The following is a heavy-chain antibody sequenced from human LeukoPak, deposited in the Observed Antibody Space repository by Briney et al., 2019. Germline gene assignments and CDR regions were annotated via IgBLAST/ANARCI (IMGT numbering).Heavy chain of an antibody. J-gene: IGHJ6*02. D-gene: IGHD4-23*01. CDR2: ISSSGNTM. CDR3: AKYLRGGLGYYYYGMDV. CDR1: GFTFSDYY. Sequence: KAGGSLRLSCAASGFTFSDYYMSWIRQAPGRGLEWVSYISSSGNTMYYADSVKGRFTISRDNSKNTLDLQMNSLRVEDTAVYYCAKYLRGGLGYYYYGMDVWGQGTTVTVSS. V-gene: IGHV3-11*01.